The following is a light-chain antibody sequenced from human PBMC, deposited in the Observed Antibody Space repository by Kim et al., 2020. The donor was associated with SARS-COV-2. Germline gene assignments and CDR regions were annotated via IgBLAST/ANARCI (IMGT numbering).Light chain of an antibody. Sequence: ASVGDRVTITCRDSQSISSWLAWYQQKPGKAPKLLIYKASSLESGVPSRFSGSGSGTEFTLTISSLQPDDFESYYCQQYNSYSYTFGQGTKLEI. V-gene: IGKV1-5*03. CDR3: QQYNSYSYT. CDR2: KAS. J-gene: IGKJ2*01. CDR1: QSISSW.